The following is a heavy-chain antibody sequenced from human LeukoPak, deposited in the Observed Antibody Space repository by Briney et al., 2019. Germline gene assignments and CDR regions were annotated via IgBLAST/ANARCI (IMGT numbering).Heavy chain of an antibody. CDR2: ISSSGSYI. V-gene: IGHV3-21*04. CDR1: GFTFSSYS. Sequence: GGSLRLSCAASGFTFSSYSMNWVRQAPGKGLEWVSSISSSGSYIYYADSVKGRFTISRDNAKSSVHLQMNSLRAEDTAFYYCAKDIGWFDPWGQGTLVTVSS. CDR3: AKDIGWFDP. J-gene: IGHJ5*02.